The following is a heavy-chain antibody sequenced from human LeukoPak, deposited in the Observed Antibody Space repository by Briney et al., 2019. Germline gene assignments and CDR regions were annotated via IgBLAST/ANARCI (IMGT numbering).Heavy chain of an antibody. CDR2: TYYRSKWYN. CDR1: GDSVSSNSAA. D-gene: IGHD3-22*01. CDR3: ARGTYYYDSSGYWYFDY. Sequence: SQTLSLTRAISGDSVSSNSAAWNWIRQSPSRGLEWLGRTYYRSKWYNDYAVSVKSRITINPDTSKNQFSLQLSSVTPEDTGVYYCARGTYYYDSSGYWYFDYWGQGTLVTVSS. J-gene: IGHJ4*02. V-gene: IGHV6-1*01.